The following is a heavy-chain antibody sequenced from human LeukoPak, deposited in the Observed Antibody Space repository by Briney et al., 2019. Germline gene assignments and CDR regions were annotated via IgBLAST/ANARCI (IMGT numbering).Heavy chain of an antibody. CDR1: GFTFSSYS. V-gene: IGHV3-21*01. J-gene: IGHJ3*02. Sequence: GGSLRLSCAASGFTFSSYSMNWVRQAPGKGLEWVSSISSSSSYIYYADSVKGRFTISRDNAKNSLYLQMNSLRAEDTAVYYCARDLREADWWELPDAFDIWGQGTMVTVSS. D-gene: IGHD1-26*01. CDR3: ARDLREADWWELPDAFDI. CDR2: ISSSSSYI.